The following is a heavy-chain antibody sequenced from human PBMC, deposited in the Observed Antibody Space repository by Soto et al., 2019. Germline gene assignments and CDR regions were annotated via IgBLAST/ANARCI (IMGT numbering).Heavy chain of an antibody. Sequence: EVQLLESGGDLVQPGGYLRLSCTASGFTFSSYAMSWGRQAPGKGLEWVSAISGSGGTTYYADSVKGRFTISISSYKNTLYLQMYSLRAEDTATYYCAKFFVATLGSSGWPWSFHYWGQGTLVTLSS. D-gene: IGHD6-25*01. CDR1: GFTFSSYA. V-gene: IGHV3-23*01. CDR3: AKFFVATLGSSGWPWSFHY. J-gene: IGHJ4*02. CDR2: ISGSGGTT.